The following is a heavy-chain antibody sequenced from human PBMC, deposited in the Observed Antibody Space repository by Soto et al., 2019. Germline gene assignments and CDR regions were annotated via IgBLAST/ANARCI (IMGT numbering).Heavy chain of an antibody. Sequence: GGSLRLSCSASGFTFSSYPISWVRQAPGKGLEWVSTISGSGGTTYYADTVKGRFTVSRDNPKNALYLQMNSLTAEDTAIYYCASWVGATAWYYFDYWGPGTLVTVSS. CDR1: GFTFSSYP. J-gene: IGHJ4*02. CDR3: ASWVGATAWYYFDY. D-gene: IGHD1-26*01. V-gene: IGHV3-23*01. CDR2: ISGSGGTT.